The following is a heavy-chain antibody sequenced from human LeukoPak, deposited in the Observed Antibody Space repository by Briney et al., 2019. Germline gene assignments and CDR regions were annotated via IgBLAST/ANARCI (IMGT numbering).Heavy chain of an antibody. CDR3: AKAIERSETYRALDL. V-gene: IGHV3-30*02. J-gene: IGHJ4*02. CDR1: GFTFSTYG. D-gene: IGHD3-16*01. Sequence: GGSLRLSCAASGFTFSTYGMHWVRQAPGKGLEWVAVILDDGYNKYYADSVKGRFTISRDNSWNTLYLQMNSLRPEDTALYYCAKAIERSETYRALDLWGQGTVVTVSS. CDR2: ILDDGYNK.